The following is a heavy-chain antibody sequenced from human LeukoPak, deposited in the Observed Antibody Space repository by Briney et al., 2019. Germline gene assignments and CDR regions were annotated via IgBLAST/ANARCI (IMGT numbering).Heavy chain of an antibody. CDR1: GVSLSTSGMR. J-gene: IGHJ4*02. D-gene: IGHD4-17*01. Sequence: KESGPALVKPTQTLTLTCTFSGVSLSTSGMRVSWIRQPPGKALEWLARIDWDDDKFYSTSLKTRLTISKDTSKNQVVLTMTNMDPVDTATYYCARIRDNGDYFDYWGQGTLVTVSS. CDR2: IDWDDDK. V-gene: IGHV2-70*04. CDR3: ARIRDNGDYFDY.